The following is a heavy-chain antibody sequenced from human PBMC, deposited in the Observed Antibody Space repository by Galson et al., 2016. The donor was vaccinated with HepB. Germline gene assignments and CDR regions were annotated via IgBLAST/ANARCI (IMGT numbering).Heavy chain of an antibody. V-gene: IGHV4-30-2*01. Sequence: TLSLTCGVSGDSISRDDYSWSWIRQPPGKGLEWIGYIYHSGSTTYNPSLESRITISLDRSKSQFSLELRSVTAADTAVYYCARALHLGELSFPYYFDSWGQGTLVTVSS. CDR3: ARALHLGELSFPYYFDS. CDR1: GDSISRDDYS. CDR2: IYHSGST. J-gene: IGHJ4*02. D-gene: IGHD3-16*01.